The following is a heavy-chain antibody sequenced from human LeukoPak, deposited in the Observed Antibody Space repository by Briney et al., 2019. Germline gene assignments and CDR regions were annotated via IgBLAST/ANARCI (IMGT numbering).Heavy chain of an antibody. Sequence: ASVKVSCKTSGYMFTTYYPHWVRQAPGQGLEWMGWINPNSGGTNYAQKFQGRVTMTRDTSISTAYMELSRLRSDDTAVYYCARDLEYLYPGGAFDIWGQGTMVTVSS. D-gene: IGHD3-16*01. CDR1: GYMFTTYY. J-gene: IGHJ3*02. CDR3: ARDLEYLYPGGAFDI. CDR2: INPNSGGT. V-gene: IGHV1-2*02.